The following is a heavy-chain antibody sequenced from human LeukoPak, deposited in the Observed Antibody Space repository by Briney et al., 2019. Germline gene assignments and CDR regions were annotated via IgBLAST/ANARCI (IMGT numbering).Heavy chain of an antibody. D-gene: IGHD3-22*01. CDR3: ATGFYDST. CDR2: IRSNSDGGTI. J-gene: IGHJ5*02. Sequence: GGSLRLSCATSGFTFSNAWMNWVRQAPGKGLEWVGRIRSNSDGGTIDYAAPVKGRFTLSRDDSKTTLYLQMNSLQTEDTAVYYCATGFYDSTWGQGTLVTVSS. V-gene: IGHV3-15*07. CDR1: GFTFSNAW.